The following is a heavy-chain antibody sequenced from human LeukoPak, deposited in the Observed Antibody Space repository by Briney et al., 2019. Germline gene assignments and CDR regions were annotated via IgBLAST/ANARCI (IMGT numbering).Heavy chain of an antibody. CDR1: GFTFSSYA. CDR3: ARDETYDYVWGSYPPLPHS. CDR2: ISYDGSNK. V-gene: IGHV3-30-3*01. D-gene: IGHD3-16*02. J-gene: IGHJ4*02. Sequence: GGSLRLSYAASGFTFSSYAMHWVRQAPGKGLEWVAVISYDGSNKYYADSVKGRFTISRDNSKSTLYLQMNSLRAEDTAVYYFARDETYDYVWGSYPPLPHSWGQGTLVTVSS.